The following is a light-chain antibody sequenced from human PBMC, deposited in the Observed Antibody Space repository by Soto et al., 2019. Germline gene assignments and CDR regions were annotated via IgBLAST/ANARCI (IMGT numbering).Light chain of an antibody. Sequence: QSVLAQPASVSGSPVQSVTICCTGTSSDVGAYNSVSWYQQHPDKAPQLMIYKGTQRPSGVSNRFSGSTSGNAASLTISGLQAGDEADYFCCSSAPESTYVFGTGTKVTVL. CDR1: SSDVGAYNS. J-gene: IGLJ1*01. CDR3: CSSAPESTYV. V-gene: IGLV2-23*01. CDR2: KGT.